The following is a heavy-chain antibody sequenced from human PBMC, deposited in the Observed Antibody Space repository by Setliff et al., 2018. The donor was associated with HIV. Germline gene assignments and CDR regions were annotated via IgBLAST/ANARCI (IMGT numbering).Heavy chain of an antibody. Sequence: PSVKVSCKASGGTFSNFAISWVRQAPGQGLEWMGGIIPIFGTAKYEQKFQGRVTVTADESSNTAYMELRNLRSEDTAVYYCARDSGMAVVGTWRRLDPWGQGTLVTVSS. CDR3: ARDSGMAVVGTWRRLDP. V-gene: IGHV1-69*13. CDR2: IIPIFGTA. D-gene: IGHD6-19*01. J-gene: IGHJ5*02. CDR1: GGTFSNFA.